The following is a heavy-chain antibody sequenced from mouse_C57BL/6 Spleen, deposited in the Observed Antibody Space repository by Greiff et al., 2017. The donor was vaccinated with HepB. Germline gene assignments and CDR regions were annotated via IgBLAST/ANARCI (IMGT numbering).Heavy chain of an antibody. Sequence: EVKLQESGGGLVQPGGSLKLSCAASGFTFSDYYMYWVRQTPEKRLEWVAYISNGGGSTYYPDTVKGRFTISRDNAKNTLYLQMSRLKSEDTAMYYCARPYYSNSAWFAYWGQGTLVTVSA. CDR3: ARPYYSNSAWFAY. V-gene: IGHV5-12*01. CDR1: GFTFSDYY. D-gene: IGHD2-5*01. CDR2: ISNGGGST. J-gene: IGHJ3*01.